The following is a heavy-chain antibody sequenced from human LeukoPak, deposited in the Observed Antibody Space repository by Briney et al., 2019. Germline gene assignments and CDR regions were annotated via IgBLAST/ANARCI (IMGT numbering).Heavy chain of an antibody. CDR1: GFTVSDNY. CDR2: INWNGGST. Sequence: GGSLRLSCAASGFTVSDNYTSWVRQAPGKGLEWVSGINWNGGSTGYADSVKGRFTISRDNAKNSLYLQMNSLRAEDTALYYCARDFVTVTTTPARWGQGTLVTVSS. CDR3: ARDFVTVTTTPAR. J-gene: IGHJ4*02. V-gene: IGHV3-20*04. D-gene: IGHD4-17*01.